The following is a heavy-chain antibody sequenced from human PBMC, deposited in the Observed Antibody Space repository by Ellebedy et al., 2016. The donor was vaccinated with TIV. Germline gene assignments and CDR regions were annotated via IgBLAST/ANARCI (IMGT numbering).Heavy chain of an antibody. Sequence: GESLKISXDVSGFSFSTLSMNWVRQAPGKGLEWVSAISYSSRYIYYADSVKGRFTISRDNSKNTLYLQMSSLRAEDTALYYCAKDPRYFDWYPEIFDLWGQGTMVTVSS. D-gene: IGHD3-9*01. CDR1: GFSFSTLS. CDR3: AKDPRYFDWYPEIFDL. J-gene: IGHJ3*01. CDR2: ISYSSRYI. V-gene: IGHV3-21*04.